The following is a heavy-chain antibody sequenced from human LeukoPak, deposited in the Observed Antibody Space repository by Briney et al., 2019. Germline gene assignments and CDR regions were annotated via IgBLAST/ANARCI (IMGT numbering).Heavy chain of an antibody. CDR2: INHSGST. Sequence: PSETLSLTCAVYGGSFSGYYWSWIRKPPGKGLGWMGEINHSGSTNYNPSLKSRVTISVDTSKNQFSLKLSSVTAADTAVYYCAAYDSSGYYTGGFDYWGQGTLVTVSS. V-gene: IGHV4-34*01. CDR1: GGSFSGYY. J-gene: IGHJ4*02. D-gene: IGHD3-22*01. CDR3: AAYDSSGYYTGGFDY.